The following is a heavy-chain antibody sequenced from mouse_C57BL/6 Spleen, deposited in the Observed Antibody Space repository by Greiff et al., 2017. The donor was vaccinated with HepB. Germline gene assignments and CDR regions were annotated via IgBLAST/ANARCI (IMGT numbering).Heavy chain of an antibody. Sequence: QVQLQQPGAELVKPGASVKVSCKASGYTFTSYWMHWVKQRPGQGLEWIGRIHPSDSDTNYNQKFKGKATLTVDKSSSTAYMQLSSLTSEDSAVYYCAIEGEIDDYIWFAYWGQGTLVTVSA. V-gene: IGHV1-74*01. J-gene: IGHJ3*01. CDR1: GYTFTSYW. CDR3: AIEGEIDDYIWFAY. D-gene: IGHD2-4*01. CDR2: IHPSDSDT.